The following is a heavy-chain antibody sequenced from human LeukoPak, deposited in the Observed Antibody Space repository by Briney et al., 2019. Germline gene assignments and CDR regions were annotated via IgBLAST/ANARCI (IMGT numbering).Heavy chain of an antibody. V-gene: IGHV3-23*01. CDR3: AKFREAGIAAVGLEHFDY. Sequence: GGSLRLSCAASGFTFSSYAMSWVRQAPGKGLEWVSAISGSGGSTYYADSVKGRFTISRDNSKNTQYLQMNSLRAEDTAVYYCAKFREAGIAAVGLEHFDYWGQGTLVTVSS. D-gene: IGHD6-13*01. CDR1: GFTFSSYA. J-gene: IGHJ4*02. CDR2: ISGSGGST.